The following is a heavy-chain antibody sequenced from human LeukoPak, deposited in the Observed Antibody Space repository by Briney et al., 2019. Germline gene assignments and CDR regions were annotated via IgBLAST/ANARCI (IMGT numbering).Heavy chain of an antibody. J-gene: IGHJ4*02. Sequence: GGSLRLSCAASGFTFSSYGMHWVHQAPGKGLEWVAVIWYDGSNKYYADSVKGRFTISRDNSKNTLYLQMNSLRAEDTAVYYCARGAGVATFDYWGQGTLVTVSS. D-gene: IGHD5-12*01. CDR3: ARGAGVATFDY. V-gene: IGHV3-33*01. CDR2: IWYDGSNK. CDR1: GFTFSSYG.